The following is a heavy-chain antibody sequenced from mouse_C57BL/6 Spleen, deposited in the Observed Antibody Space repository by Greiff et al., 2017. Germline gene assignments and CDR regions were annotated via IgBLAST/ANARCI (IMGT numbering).Heavy chain of an antibody. Sequence: VQLQQPGAELVRPGSSVKLSCKASGYTFTSYWMDWVKQRPGQGLEWIGNIYPSDSETHYNQKFKDKATLTVDKSSSTAYMQLSSLTSEDSAVYYCARDAGTTWCAYGGQGTLVTVSA. J-gene: IGHJ3*01. V-gene: IGHV1-61*01. CDR3: ARDAGTTWCAY. CDR2: IYPSDSET. CDR1: GYTFTSYW. D-gene: IGHD4-1*01.